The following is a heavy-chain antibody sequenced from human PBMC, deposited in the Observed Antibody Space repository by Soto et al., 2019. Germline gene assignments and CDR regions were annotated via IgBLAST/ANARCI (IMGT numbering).Heavy chain of an antibody. J-gene: IGHJ6*03. CDR1: GFTFSSYS. D-gene: IGHD2-15*01. CDR2: ISSSSSTI. CDR3: ARERGYCSGGSCYSDHYYYYYMDV. Sequence: EVQLVESGGGLVQPGGSLRLSCAASGFTFSSYSMNWVRQAPGKGLEWVSYISSSSSTIYYADSVKGRFTISRDNAKNSLYLQMNSLRAEDTAVYYCARERGYCSGGSCYSDHYYYYYMDVRGKGTTVTVSS. V-gene: IGHV3-48*01.